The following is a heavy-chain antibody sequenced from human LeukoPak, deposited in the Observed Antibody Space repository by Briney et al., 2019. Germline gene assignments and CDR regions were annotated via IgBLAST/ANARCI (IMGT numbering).Heavy chain of an antibody. J-gene: IGHJ3*02. D-gene: IGHD2-15*01. V-gene: IGHV1-58*01. CDR2: IVVGRGHT. Sequence: SVKVSCKASGFTFSSSVVQWVRQARGQRLEWIGWIVVGRGHTNYAQNFQERVTIIRDMSTSTAYMELSSLRSEDTAVYYCAADSSRSGAGPFDIWGQGTMVTVSS. CDR1: GFTFSSSV. CDR3: AADSSRSGAGPFDI.